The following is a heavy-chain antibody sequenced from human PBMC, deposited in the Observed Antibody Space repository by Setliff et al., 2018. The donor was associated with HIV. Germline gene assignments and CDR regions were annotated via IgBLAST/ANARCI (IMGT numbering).Heavy chain of an antibody. CDR2: IDNSGNT. J-gene: IGHJ5*02. D-gene: IGHD3-22*01. V-gene: IGHV4-59*08. Sequence: SETLSLTCAVSGVSISAYLWSWIRQSPEKGLEWIGYIDNSGNTNYSPSLKSRITISRDTSKNQFSLKLSSVTAADAAVYYCASRVYYYDSSGYLREEGFDPWGQGTLVTVSS. CDR1: GVSISAYL. CDR3: ASRVYYYDSSGYLREEGFDP.